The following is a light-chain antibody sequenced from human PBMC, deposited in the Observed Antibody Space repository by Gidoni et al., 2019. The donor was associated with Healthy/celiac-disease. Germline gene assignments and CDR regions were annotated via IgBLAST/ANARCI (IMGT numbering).Light chain of an antibody. J-gene: IGKJ2*01. CDR2: DTS. CDR3: QQRSNWPRMYT. Sequence: EIVLTQSPATLSLSPGERATLSCRASQSVSSYLAWYQQKPGQAPRLLIYDTSNRATGIPARFSGSWSGTDFTLTISSLEPEDFSVYYCQQRSNWPRMYTFXQXTKLEIK. CDR1: QSVSSY. V-gene: IGKV3-11*01.